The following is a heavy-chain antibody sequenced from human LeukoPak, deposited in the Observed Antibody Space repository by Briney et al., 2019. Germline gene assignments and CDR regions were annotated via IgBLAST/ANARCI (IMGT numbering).Heavy chain of an antibody. CDR1: GFTFSSYS. CDR2: ISSRNTYI. V-gene: IGHV3-21*01. D-gene: IGHD3-3*01. J-gene: IGHJ4*02. Sequence: GGSLRLSCAASGFTFSSYSVNWVRQAPGKGLEWVSSISSRNTYIYYADSVKGRFTISRDNAKNSLYLQMSSLRAEDTAVYYCARELSGDLDYWGQGTLVTVSS. CDR3: ARELSGDLDY.